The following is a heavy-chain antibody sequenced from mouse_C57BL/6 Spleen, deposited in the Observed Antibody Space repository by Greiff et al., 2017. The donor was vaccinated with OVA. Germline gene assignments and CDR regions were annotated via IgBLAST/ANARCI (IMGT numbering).Heavy chain of an antibody. CDR1: GYTFTSYW. V-gene: IGHV1-52*01. D-gene: IGHD3-2*02. Sequence: QVQLQQPGAELVRPGSSVKLSCKASGYTFTSYWMHWVKQRPIQGLEWIGNIDPSDSETHYNQKFKDKATLTVDKSSSTAYMQLSSLTSEDSAGYYCARGYQGPWFAYWGQGTLVTVSA. J-gene: IGHJ3*01. CDR2: IDPSDSET. CDR3: ARGYQGPWFAY.